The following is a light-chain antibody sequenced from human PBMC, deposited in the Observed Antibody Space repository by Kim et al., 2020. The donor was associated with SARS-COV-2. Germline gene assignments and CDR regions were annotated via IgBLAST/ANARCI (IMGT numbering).Light chain of an antibody. CDR3: QVWDTDSSTYV. V-gene: IGLV3-9*01. Sequence: RDHTPEYTCGGSSIESKNVHWYQQKPGQGPVLVIYRHNDRPSGIPERFSGSNSGNTATLTISRAQAGDEADYYCQVWDTDSSTYVFGTGTKVTVL. J-gene: IGLJ1*01. CDR1: SIESKN. CDR2: RHN.